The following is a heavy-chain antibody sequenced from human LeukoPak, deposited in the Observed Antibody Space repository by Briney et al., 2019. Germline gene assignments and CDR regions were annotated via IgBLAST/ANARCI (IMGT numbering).Heavy chain of an antibody. V-gene: IGHV4-59*01. D-gene: IGHD5-18*01. CDR1: GGSISSYY. CDR2: IYYSGST. Sequence: SETLSHTCTVSGGSISSYYWSWIRQPPGKGLEWIGYIYYSGSTDYNPPLKSRVTISVDTSKNQFSLKLSSVTAADTAVYYCARDDSYGLFDYWGQGTLVTVSS. J-gene: IGHJ4*02. CDR3: ARDDSYGLFDY.